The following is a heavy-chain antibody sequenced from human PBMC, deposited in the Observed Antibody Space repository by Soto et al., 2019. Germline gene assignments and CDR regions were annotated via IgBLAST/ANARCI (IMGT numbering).Heavy chain of an antibody. D-gene: IGHD2-8*01. CDR3: SKDRRGGRAVLDS. V-gene: IGHV3-30*18. CDR2: ISYDGSSK. J-gene: IGHJ4*02. CDR1: GFSFSNYG. Sequence: PGGSLRLSCAASGFSFSNYGMHWVRQAPGKGLEWVAVISYDGSSKYHADSVKGRFTISRDNSKNTLHLQVNSLRAEDTAVYYCSKDRRGGRAVLDSWGQGTPVTVSS.